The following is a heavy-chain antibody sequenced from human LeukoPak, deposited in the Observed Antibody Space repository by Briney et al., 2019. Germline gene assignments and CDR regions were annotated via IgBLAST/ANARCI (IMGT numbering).Heavy chain of an antibody. J-gene: IGHJ6*03. CDR2: INYSGST. D-gene: IGHD2-2*01. CDR1: GGSISSSSHY. Sequence: PSETLSLTCSVSGGSISSSSHYWNWIRQPPGKGLEWIASINYSGSTYYNPSLKSRVTKSVDTSKNQFSLKLSSVTAADTAVYYCARAIVVVPAAIETYYYYYMDVWGKGTTVTVSS. V-gene: IGHV4-39*07. CDR3: ARAIVVVPAAIETYYYYYMDV.